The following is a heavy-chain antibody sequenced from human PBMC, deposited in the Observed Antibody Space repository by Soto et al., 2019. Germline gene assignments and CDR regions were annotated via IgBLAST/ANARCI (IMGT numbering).Heavy chain of an antibody. Sequence: ASVKVSCKASGYTFTGYYMHWVRQAPGQGLEWMGWINPNSGGTNYAQKFQGWVTMTRDTSISTAYMELSRLRSDDTAVYYCARGLPSAPEYNWNDCYGMDVWGQGTTVTVSS. CDR2: INPNSGGT. CDR3: ARGLPSAPEYNWNDCYGMDV. V-gene: IGHV1-2*04. D-gene: IGHD1-20*01. J-gene: IGHJ6*02. CDR1: GYTFTGYY.